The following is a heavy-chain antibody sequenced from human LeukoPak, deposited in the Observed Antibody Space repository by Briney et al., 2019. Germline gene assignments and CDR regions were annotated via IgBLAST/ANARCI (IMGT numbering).Heavy chain of an antibody. J-gene: IGHJ4*02. V-gene: IGHV3-7*01. CDR3: ARDSNWYPVDY. CDR2: IKHDESEE. Sequence: PGGSLRLSCAASGFTFSNYYMTWVRQAPGKGLEWVANIKHDESEENYVDSVKGRFTISRDNAKNSLYLQMNSLRAEDTAVYYCARDSNWYPVDYWGQGTLVTVSS. CDR1: GFTFSNYY. D-gene: IGHD6-13*01.